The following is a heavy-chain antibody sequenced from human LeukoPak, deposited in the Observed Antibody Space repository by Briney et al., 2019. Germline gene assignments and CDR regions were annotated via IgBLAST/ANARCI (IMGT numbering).Heavy chain of an antibody. D-gene: IGHD6-13*01. CDR1: GYTFTTYG. J-gene: IGHJ4*02. CDR3: ARDSSSYSSSWYLY. Sequence: GASVKVSCKASGYTFTTYGISWVRQAPGQGLEWMGWISAYNGNTNYAQKFQGRVTMTRDTSTSTVYMELSSLRSEDTAVYYCARDSSSYSSSWYLYWGQGTLVTVSS. CDR2: ISAYNGNT. V-gene: IGHV1-18*01.